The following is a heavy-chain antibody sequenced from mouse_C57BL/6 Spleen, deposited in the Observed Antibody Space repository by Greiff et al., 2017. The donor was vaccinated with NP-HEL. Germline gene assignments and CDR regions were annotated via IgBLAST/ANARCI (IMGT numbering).Heavy chain of an antibody. V-gene: IGHV1-63*01. J-gene: IGHJ2*01. Sequence: VKLMESGAELVRPGTSVKMSCKASGYTFTNYWIGWAKQRPGHGLEWIGDIYPGGGYTNYNEKFKGKATLTADKSSSTAYMQFSSLTSEDSAIYYCARSEGNSLYFDYWGQGTTLTVSS. CDR1: GYTFTNYW. D-gene: IGHD2-1*01. CDR3: ARSEGNSLYFDY. CDR2: IYPGGGYT.